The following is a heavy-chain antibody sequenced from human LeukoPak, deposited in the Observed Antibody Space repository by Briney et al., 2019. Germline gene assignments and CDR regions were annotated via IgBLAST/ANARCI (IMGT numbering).Heavy chain of an antibody. V-gene: IGHV3-48*01. D-gene: IGHD6-6*01. CDR1: GFTFSNYA. J-gene: IGHJ4*02. CDR2: ISPSATTI. Sequence: GGSLRLSCVASGFTFSNYAMGWVRQAPGKGLEWVSYISPSATTIYYADSVKGRFTISRDNAKNSLYLQMNSLRAEDTAVYYCAREYSSSSGRSFDYWGQGTLVTVSS. CDR3: AREYSSSSGRSFDY.